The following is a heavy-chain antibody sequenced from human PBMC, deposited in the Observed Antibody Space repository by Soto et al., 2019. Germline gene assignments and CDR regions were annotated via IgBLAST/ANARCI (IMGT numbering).Heavy chain of an antibody. Sequence: QVQLVQSGTEVKKPGSSVRVSCKASGGTSNRFAFSWVRQAPGQGLEWMGGSIPIFGTANYAPRCQGRATITTDESTSTGYMELSGLRSDDTATYYCATGRGSGGLDSWGQGTQVLVSS. CDR1: GGTSNRFA. D-gene: IGHD1-26*01. V-gene: IGHV1-69*01. CDR2: SIPIFGTA. J-gene: IGHJ4*02. CDR3: ATGRGSGGLDS.